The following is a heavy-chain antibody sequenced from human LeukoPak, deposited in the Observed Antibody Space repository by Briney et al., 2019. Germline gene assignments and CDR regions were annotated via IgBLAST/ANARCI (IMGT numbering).Heavy chain of an antibody. D-gene: IGHD5-18*01. V-gene: IGHV1-69*04. CDR3: ARESAAMGFDY. Sequence: GASVKVSCKASGGTFSSYAISWVRQAPGQGLEWMGRIIPILGIADYAQKFQGRVTITADKSTSTAYMELSSLRSEDTAVYYCARESAAMGFDYWGQGTLVTVSS. CDR1: GGTFSSYA. J-gene: IGHJ4*02. CDR2: IIPILGIA.